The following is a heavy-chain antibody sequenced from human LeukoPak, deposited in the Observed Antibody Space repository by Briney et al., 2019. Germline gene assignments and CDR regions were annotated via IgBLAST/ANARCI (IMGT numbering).Heavy chain of an antibody. D-gene: IGHD4-17*01. J-gene: IGHJ6*03. Sequence: SGGSLRLSCAASGFTFGSYGMHWVRQAPGKGLEWVAVISYDGSNKYYADSVKGRFTISRDNSKNTLYLQMNSLRAEDTAVYYCAKGTVTTGTYYYYMDVWGKGTTVTVSS. CDR2: ISYDGSNK. CDR1: GFTFGSYG. V-gene: IGHV3-30*18. CDR3: AKGTVTTGTYYYYMDV.